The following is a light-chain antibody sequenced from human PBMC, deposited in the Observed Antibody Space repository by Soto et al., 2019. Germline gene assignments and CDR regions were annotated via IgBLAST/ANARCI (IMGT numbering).Light chain of an antibody. CDR2: EVT. CDR3: SSYKPYSVV. V-gene: IGLV2-14*01. CDR1: SSDLGGYNY. J-gene: IGLJ2*01. Sequence: QSALTQPASVSGSPGQSITISCTGTSSDLGGYNYVSWYQQHPGKAPKLIIYEVTNRPSGVSNRFSGSKSGNTASLSISGLQAEDEADYYCSSYKPYSVVFGGGTNLTVL.